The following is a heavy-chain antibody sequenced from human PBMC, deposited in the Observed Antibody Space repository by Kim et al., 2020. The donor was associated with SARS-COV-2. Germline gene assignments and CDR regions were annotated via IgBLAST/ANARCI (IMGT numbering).Heavy chain of an antibody. CDR2: IYYSGST. CDR1: GGSISSGGYY. Sequence: SETLSLTCTVSGGSISSGGYYWSWIRQHPGKGLEWIGYIYYSGSTYYNPSLKSRVTISVDTSKNQFSLKLSSVTVADTAVYYCARVRIAAAGTGWFDPWGQGTLVTVSS. V-gene: IGHV4-31*03. J-gene: IGHJ5*02. CDR3: ARVRIAAAGTGWFDP. D-gene: IGHD6-13*01.